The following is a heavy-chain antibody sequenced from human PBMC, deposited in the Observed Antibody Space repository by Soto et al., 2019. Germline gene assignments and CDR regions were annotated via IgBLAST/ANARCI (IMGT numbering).Heavy chain of an antibody. Sequence: QVQLVESGGGEVQPGRSMRLSCAASGFTFRNHGIHWVRLAPGKGLAWVSVIWYDGREKYYADSVKGRFNISRDNSKNILYLQMNSLRGEATGVYYCSRDLGWLAARFDHWGQGTLVTVSS. V-gene: IGHV3-33*01. J-gene: IGHJ5*02. CDR2: IWYDGREK. D-gene: IGHD2-15*01. CDR1: GFTFRNHG. CDR3: SRDLGWLAARFDH.